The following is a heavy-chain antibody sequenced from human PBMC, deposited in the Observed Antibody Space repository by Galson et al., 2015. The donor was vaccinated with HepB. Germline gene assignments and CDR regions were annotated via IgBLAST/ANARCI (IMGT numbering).Heavy chain of an antibody. V-gene: IGHV1-24*01. CDR1: GYPLTQLS. J-gene: IGHJ6*03. CDR3: AVGGSSHNPYYYYYLDV. Sequence: SVKVSCKVSGYPLTQLSMHWVRQAPGRGLEWVGCFDPDDGDRVYAQRFQGRVTMTEDTSTDTAYMGLRSLRPEDTAVYYCAVGGSSHNPYYYYYLDVWGKGTTVTVSS. CDR2: FDPDDGDR. D-gene: IGHD3-16*01.